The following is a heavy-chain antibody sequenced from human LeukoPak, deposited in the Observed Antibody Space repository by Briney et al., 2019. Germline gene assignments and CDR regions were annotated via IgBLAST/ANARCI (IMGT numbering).Heavy chain of an antibody. CDR3: ARGWGYCSSTSCYKVGYYYYGMDV. D-gene: IGHD2-2*02. CDR2: INHSGST. J-gene: IGHJ6*02. CDR1: GGSFSGYY. Sequence: SETLSLTCAVYGGSFSGYYWGWIRQPPGKGLEWIGKINHSGSTNYNPSLKSRVTISVDTSKNQFSLKLSSVTAADTAVYYCARGWGYCSSTSCYKVGYYYYGMDVWGQGTTVTVSS. V-gene: IGHV4-34*01.